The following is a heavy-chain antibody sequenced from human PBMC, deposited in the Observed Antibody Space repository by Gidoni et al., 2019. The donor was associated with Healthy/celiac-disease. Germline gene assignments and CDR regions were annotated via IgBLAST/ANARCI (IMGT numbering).Heavy chain of an antibody. CDR2: IWYDGSNK. Sequence: QVQLVESGGGVVQPGRSLRLSCAASGFTFSSYGMHWVRQAPGKGLAWVAVIWYDGSNKYYADSVKGRFTISRDNSKNTLYLQMNSLRAEDTAVYYCARGYYDSSGIDYWGQGTLVIVSS. J-gene: IGHJ4*02. V-gene: IGHV3-33*01. D-gene: IGHD3-22*01. CDR1: GFTFSSYG. CDR3: ARGYYDSSGIDY.